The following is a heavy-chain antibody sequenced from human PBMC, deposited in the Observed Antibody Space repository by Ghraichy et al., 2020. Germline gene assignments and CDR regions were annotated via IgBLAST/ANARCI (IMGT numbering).Heavy chain of an antibody. CDR2: IYYSGST. D-gene: IGHD3-10*01. Sequence: SETLSLTCTVSGGSISISTYYWGWIRQPPGKGLEWIGSIYYSGSTYYNPSLKSRVTISLDTSKNQFSLKLSSVTAADTALYYCARLQNYYGSGSYADYWGQGTLVTVSS. CDR1: GGSISISTYY. V-gene: IGHV4-39*01. CDR3: ARLQNYYGSGSYADY. J-gene: IGHJ4*02.